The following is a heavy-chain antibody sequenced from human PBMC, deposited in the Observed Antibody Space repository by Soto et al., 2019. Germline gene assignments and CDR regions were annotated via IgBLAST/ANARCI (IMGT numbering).Heavy chain of an antibody. CDR1: GGSISSGGYY. CDR3: ARHLLLYYYDSSGYYLRDAFDI. CDR2: ISYSGST. V-gene: IGHV4-61*08. Sequence: PSETLSLTCXVSGGSISSGGYYWSWIRQHPGKGLEWIGYISYSGSTNYNPSLKSRVTISVDTSKNQFSLKLSSVTAADTAVYYCARHLLLYYYDSSGYYLRDAFDIWGQGTMVTVSS. D-gene: IGHD3-22*01. J-gene: IGHJ3*02.